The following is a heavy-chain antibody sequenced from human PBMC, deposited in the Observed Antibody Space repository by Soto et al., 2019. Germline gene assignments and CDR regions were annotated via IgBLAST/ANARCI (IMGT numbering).Heavy chain of an antibody. J-gene: IGHJ6*02. CDR2: ISYDGSNK. CDR3: GRDRGFMTTVTSYGVDV. CDR1: GFTFSSYA. V-gene: IGHV3-30-3*01. D-gene: IGHD4-17*01. Sequence: QVQLVESGGGVVQPGRSPRLSCAVSGFTFSSYAMHWVRQAPGKGLEWVALISYDGSNKYYADSVEGRFTISRDNSKNTLYLQMNSLRAEDTAVYYCGRDRGFMTTVTSYGVDVWGQGTTVTVSS.